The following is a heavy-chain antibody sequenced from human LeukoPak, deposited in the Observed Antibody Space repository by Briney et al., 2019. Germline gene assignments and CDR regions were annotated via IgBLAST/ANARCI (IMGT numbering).Heavy chain of an antibody. CDR1: GYTFTSYG. CDR3: ARYFQHPQVYYYYYYMDV. V-gene: IGHV1-18*01. Sequence: ASVKVSCKASGYTFTSYGISWVRQAPGQGLEWMGWISAYNGNTNYAQKLQGRVTMTTDTSTSTAYMELRSLRSDDTAVYYCARYFQHPQVYYYYYYMDVWGKGTTVTVSS. J-gene: IGHJ6*03. CDR2: ISAYNGNT. D-gene: IGHD2/OR15-2a*01.